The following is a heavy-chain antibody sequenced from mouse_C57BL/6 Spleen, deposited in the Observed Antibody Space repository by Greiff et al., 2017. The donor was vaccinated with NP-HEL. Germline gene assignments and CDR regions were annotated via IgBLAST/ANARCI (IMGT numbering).Heavy chain of an antibody. CDR3: ARKTTVVERYYDV. CDR2: LDPSDSYT. D-gene: IGHD1-1*01. J-gene: IGHJ1*03. Sequence: QVQLQQPGAELVMPGASVKLSCKASGYTFTSYWMHWVKQRPGQGLEWIGELDPSDSYTNYNQQFKGKSTLTVDKSSSTAYMQLSSLTSEDSAVYYCARKTTVVERYYDVWGTGTTVTVSS. V-gene: IGHV1-69*01. CDR1: GYTFTSYW.